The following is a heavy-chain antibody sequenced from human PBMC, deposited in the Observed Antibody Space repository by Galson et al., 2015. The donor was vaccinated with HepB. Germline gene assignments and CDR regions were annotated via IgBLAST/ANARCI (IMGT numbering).Heavy chain of an antibody. CDR3: ARDLVSDIPDHFDY. CDR2: ISGGGGIT. Sequence: ALRLSCAASGVRFSSFDMHWVRQTPGKGLEWVAVISGGGGITIYAESVKGRFTICRDNPKNTLDLQMDSLRSDDTAVYFCARDLVSDIPDHFDYWGQGTLVTVSS. CDR1: GVRFSSFD. D-gene: IGHD1-14*01. V-gene: IGHV3-30-3*01. J-gene: IGHJ4*02.